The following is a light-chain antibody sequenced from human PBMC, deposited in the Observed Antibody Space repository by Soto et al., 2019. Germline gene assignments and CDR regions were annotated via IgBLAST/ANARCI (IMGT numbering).Light chain of an antibody. CDR3: QQLNTFPVT. Sequence: DIQLTQSPSFLSASVGDRVTITCRASQGISSYLAWYQQTPGKAPKLLIYASSTLQSGVPSRFSGSGYGTAFTLTISSLQPEDFATYYCQQLNTFPVTFGQGTRLDI. V-gene: IGKV1-9*01. CDR1: QGISSY. J-gene: IGKJ5*01. CDR2: ASS.